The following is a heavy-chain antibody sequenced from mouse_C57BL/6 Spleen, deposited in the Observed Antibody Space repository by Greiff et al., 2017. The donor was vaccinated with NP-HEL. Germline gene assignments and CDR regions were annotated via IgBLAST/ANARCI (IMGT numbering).Heavy chain of an antibody. CDR3: ALITTVVATRDAMDY. J-gene: IGHJ4*01. D-gene: IGHD1-1*01. V-gene: IGHV1-9*01. Sequence: QVQLQQSGAELMKPGASVKLSCKATGYTFTGYWIEWVKQRPGHGLEWIGEILPGSGSTNYNEKFKGKATFTADTSSNTAYMQLSSLTTEDSAIYYCALITTVVATRDAMDYWGQGTSVTVSS. CDR2: ILPGSGST. CDR1: GYTFTGYW.